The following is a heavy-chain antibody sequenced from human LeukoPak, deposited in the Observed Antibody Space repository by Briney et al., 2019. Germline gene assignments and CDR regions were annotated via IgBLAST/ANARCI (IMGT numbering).Heavy chain of an antibody. CDR2: ISCSGGST. Sequence: GGSLRLSCAASGFTFSSYAMSWVRQAPGKGLEWVSAISCSGGSTYYADSVKGRFTISRDNSKNTLYLQMNRLRAEDTAVYYCATVYKRIAVAGTSDIWGQGTMVTVSS. CDR3: ATVYKRIAVAGTSDI. V-gene: IGHV3-23*01. J-gene: IGHJ3*02. D-gene: IGHD6-19*01. CDR1: GFTFSSYA.